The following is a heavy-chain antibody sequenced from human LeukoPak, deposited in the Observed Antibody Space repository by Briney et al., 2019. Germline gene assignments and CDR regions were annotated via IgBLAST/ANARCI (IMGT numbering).Heavy chain of an antibody. CDR2: INPSGGST. J-gene: IGHJ6*02. Sequence: ASVKVSCKASGYTFTSYYMHWVRQAPGQGLEWMGIINPSGGSTSYAQKFQGRVTMTRDTSTSTVYMELSSLRSEGTAVYYCAILWHETYYDFWSGYSYYGMDVWGQGTTVTVSS. D-gene: IGHD3-3*01. CDR1: GYTFTSYY. CDR3: AILWHETYYDFWSGYSYYGMDV. V-gene: IGHV1-46*01.